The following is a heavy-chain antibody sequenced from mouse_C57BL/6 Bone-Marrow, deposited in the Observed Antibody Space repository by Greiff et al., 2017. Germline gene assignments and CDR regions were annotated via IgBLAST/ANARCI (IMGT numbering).Heavy chain of an antibody. CDR3: ARSDDEVDY. V-gene: IGHV3-6*01. CDR2: ISYDGSN. Sequence: VQLQQSGPGLVKPSQSLSLTCSVTGYSITSGYYWNWIRQFPGNKLEWMGYISYDGSNNYNPSLKNRISITRDTSKNQFFLKLNSVTTEDTATYYCARSDDEVDYWGQGTTLTVSS. CDR1: GYSITSGYY. D-gene: IGHD2-12*01. J-gene: IGHJ2*01.